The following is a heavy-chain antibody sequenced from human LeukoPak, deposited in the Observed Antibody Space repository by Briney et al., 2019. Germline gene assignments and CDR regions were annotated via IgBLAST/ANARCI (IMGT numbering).Heavy chain of an antibody. Sequence: GGSLRLSCAASGFTLSSYAMSWVRQAPGKGLEWVSAISGSSGSSYYADSVKGRFTISRDNSKNTLYQQMSSLRAEDTAVYYCAKGKTYLDAFDIWGQGTMVTVSS. CDR2: ISGSSGSS. J-gene: IGHJ3*02. CDR1: GFTLSSYA. CDR3: AKGKTYLDAFDI. D-gene: IGHD3-10*01. V-gene: IGHV3-23*01.